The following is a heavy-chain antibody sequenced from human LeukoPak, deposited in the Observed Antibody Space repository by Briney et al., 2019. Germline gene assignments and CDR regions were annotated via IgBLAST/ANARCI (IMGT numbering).Heavy chain of an antibody. Sequence: GGSLRLSCAASGFPFSSHGMSWIRQAPGKGLEWVSGIIGGGGSTYYADSVKGRFTISGDNSRNTLFLQMNSLRAEDTAVYYCAHGAMYQLDYWGQGTLVTVSS. CDR2: IIGGGGST. CDR3: AHGAMYQLDY. V-gene: IGHV3-23*01. CDR1: GFPFSSHG. J-gene: IGHJ4*02. D-gene: IGHD2-2*01.